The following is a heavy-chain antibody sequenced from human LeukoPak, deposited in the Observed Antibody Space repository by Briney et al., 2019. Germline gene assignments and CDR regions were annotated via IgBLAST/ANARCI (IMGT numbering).Heavy chain of an antibody. V-gene: IGHV3-9*01. CDR3: ARIRGSYSIDAFDI. CDR1: GFTFDDYA. CDR2: ISWSSGSI. J-gene: IGHJ3*02. D-gene: IGHD1-26*01. Sequence: GGSLRLSCAASGFTFDDYAMHWVRQAPGKGLEWVSGISWSSGSIAYADSVKGRFTISRDNAKNSLYLQMNSLRAEDTAVYYCARIRGSYSIDAFDIWGQGTMVTVSS.